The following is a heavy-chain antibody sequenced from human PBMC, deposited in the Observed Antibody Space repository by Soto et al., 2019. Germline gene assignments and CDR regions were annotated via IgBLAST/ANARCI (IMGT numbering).Heavy chain of an antibody. Sequence: GGSLRLSCAASGFTFSSYAMSWVRQAPGKGLEWVSAISGSGGSTYYADSVKGRFTISRDNSKNTLYLQMNSLRAEDTAVYYCAKVIIPLYYYGMDVWGQGTTVTVSS. CDR2: ISGSGGST. D-gene: IGHD3-10*01. J-gene: IGHJ6*02. V-gene: IGHV3-23*01. CDR3: AKVIIPLYYYGMDV. CDR1: GFTFSSYA.